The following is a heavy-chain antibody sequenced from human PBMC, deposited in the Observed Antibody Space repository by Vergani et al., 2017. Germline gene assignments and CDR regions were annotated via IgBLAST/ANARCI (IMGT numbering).Heavy chain of an antibody. V-gene: IGHV4-34*02. CDR3: AVRPRVTLVGGEIVTKRSFDY. D-gene: IGHD3-10*01. CDR2: INNDGQT. CDR1: GESFSSFY. Sequence: QVQLQQWGAGVVKPSGPLSLTCAVFGESFSSFYWSWIRQPPGKGLGWVGEINNDGQTNYNPSLESRVTVSRDTAKNQFSLNLMSVTAADTAMYYCAVRPRVTLVGGEIVTKRSFDYWRQGSLVTVSS. J-gene: IGHJ4*02.